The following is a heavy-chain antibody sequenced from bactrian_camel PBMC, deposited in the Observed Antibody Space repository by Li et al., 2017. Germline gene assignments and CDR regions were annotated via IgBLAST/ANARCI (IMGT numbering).Heavy chain of an antibody. V-gene: IGHV3S66*01. CDR3: AAAYGGGLCTLAFYAWNW. J-gene: IGHJ4*01. Sequence: VQLVESGGGSVQAGGSLRLSCEASGYAYNNDCMGWFRQAPGKEREGVAIIYTGDSGTLYADSVKGRFTLSQDTAKSTIYLQLDSLKPEDTAMYYCAAAYGGGLCTLAFYAWNWWGQGTQVTVS. D-gene: IGHD6*01. CDR2: IYTGDSGT. CDR1: GYAYNNDC.